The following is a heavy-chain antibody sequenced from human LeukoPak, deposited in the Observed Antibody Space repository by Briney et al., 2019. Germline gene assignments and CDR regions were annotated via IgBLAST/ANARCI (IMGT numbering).Heavy chain of an antibody. CDR3: ARPLSGSSSWHGDAFDI. D-gene: IGHD6-13*01. CDR2: IYYNGST. CDR1: GGSISSSTYY. V-gene: IGHV4-39*01. J-gene: IGHJ3*02. Sequence: SETLSLTCTVSGGSISSSTYYWGWIRQPPGKGPEWIGSIYYNGSTYYNASLKSRVTISADTSKNQFSLKLSSVTAADTAVYYCARPLSGSSSWHGDAFDIWGQGTMVTVSS.